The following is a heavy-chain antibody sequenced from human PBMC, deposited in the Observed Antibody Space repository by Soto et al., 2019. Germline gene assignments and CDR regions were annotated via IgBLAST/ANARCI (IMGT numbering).Heavy chain of an antibody. V-gene: IGHV1-69*13. D-gene: IGHD6-19*01. CDR1: GGTFSSYA. Sequence: GASVKVSCKASGGTFSSYAISWVRQAPGQGLEWMGGIIPIFGTANYAQKFQGRVTITADESTSTAYMELSSLRSEDTAMYYCARHEDELIAVAGTVKSPSWGQGTLVTVSS. CDR2: IIPIFGTA. CDR3: ARHEDELIAVAGTVKSPS. J-gene: IGHJ4*02.